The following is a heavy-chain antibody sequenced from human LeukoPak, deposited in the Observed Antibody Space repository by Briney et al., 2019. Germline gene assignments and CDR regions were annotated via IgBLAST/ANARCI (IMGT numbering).Heavy chain of an antibody. Sequence: GGSLRLACAASGFTFSTYWMHWVRQAPGKGLVWVSRISPDGNNTPYAGSVKGRFTISRDNAKNTLYLQMNSLGAEDTAIYYCARQLIPDNAFDIWGQGTVVTVSS. CDR3: ARQLIPDNAFDI. V-gene: IGHV3-74*01. CDR2: ISPDGNNT. D-gene: IGHD2-2*01. J-gene: IGHJ3*02. CDR1: GFTFSTYW.